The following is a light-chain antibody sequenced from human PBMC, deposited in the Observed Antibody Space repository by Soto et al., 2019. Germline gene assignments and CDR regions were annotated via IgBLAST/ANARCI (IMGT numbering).Light chain of an antibody. CDR3: SSYTSSSAYV. V-gene: IGLV2-14*01. CDR2: EVS. J-gene: IGLJ1*01. CDR1: SSDVGGYNY. Sequence: QSALTQPDSVSGSPGQSITISCTGTSSDVGGYNYVSWYQQHPGKARKLLIYEVSNRPSGVSNRFSGSKSGNTASLNSSGLQAEDEADYYCSSYTSSSAYVFGTGTKLTVL.